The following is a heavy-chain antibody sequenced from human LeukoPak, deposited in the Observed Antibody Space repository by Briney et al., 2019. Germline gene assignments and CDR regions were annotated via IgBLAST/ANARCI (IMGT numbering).Heavy chain of an antibody. CDR2: INPNNGGT. Sequence: ASVKVSCKASGYTFTDYHMHWVRQAPGQGLEWMGWINPNNGGTSYAQKFQGRVTMTRDTSISTAYMELSRLKSDDTAVYYCARGIAATRGFWGQGTLVTVSS. CDR1: GYTFTDYH. V-gene: IGHV1-2*02. D-gene: IGHD6-6*01. J-gene: IGHJ4*02. CDR3: ARGIAATRGF.